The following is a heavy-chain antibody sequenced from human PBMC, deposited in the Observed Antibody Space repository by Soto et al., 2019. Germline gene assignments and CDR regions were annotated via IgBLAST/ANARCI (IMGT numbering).Heavy chain of an antibody. CDR3: ARDPTAMVTAYNWFDP. Sequence: QVQLVQSGAEVKKPGSSVKVSCKASGGTFSSYTISWVRQAPGQGLEWMGRIIPILGIANYAQKFQGRVTITADKSTSTAYMELSGLRSEDTAVYYCARDPTAMVTAYNWFDPWGQGTLVTVSS. D-gene: IGHD5-18*01. J-gene: IGHJ5*02. CDR2: IIPILGIA. CDR1: GGTFSSYT. V-gene: IGHV1-69*08.